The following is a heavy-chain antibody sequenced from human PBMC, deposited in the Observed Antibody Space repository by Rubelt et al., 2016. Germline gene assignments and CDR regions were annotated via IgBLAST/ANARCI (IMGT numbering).Heavy chain of an antibody. CDR1: GGTFRSYA. CDR3: ARRQQLGPFDY. V-gene: IGHV1-69*01. J-gene: IGHJ4*02. Sequence: QVQLVQSGAEVKKPGSSVKVSCKASGGTFRSYAISWVRQAPGQGREWMGGIIPIFGTATYGQKFQGRVTIIADESTSTSYMELSSLRSGDAAVYYCARRQQLGPFDYWGQGTLVTVSS. D-gene: IGHD6-13*01. CDR2: IIPIFGTA.